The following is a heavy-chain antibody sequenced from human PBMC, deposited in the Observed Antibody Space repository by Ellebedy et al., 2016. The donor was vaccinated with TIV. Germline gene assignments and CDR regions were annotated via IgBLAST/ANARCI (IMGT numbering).Heavy chain of an antibody. CDR1: GFTFTSYS. Sequence: GESLKISCAASGFTFTSYSMNWVRQAPGKGLEWVPSISSTGYYIYYADSVKGRFTISRDDAMSSLFLQMNSLSAEDTAVYYCARSGELDSWGQGTLVTVSS. J-gene: IGHJ4*02. CDR2: ISSTGYYI. V-gene: IGHV3-21*01. D-gene: IGHD1-26*01. CDR3: ARSGELDS.